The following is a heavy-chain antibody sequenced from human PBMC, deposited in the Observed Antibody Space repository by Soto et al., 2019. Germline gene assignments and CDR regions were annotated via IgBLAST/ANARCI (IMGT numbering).Heavy chain of an antibody. CDR2: IYYSGST. V-gene: IGHV4-61*01. D-gene: IGHD3-16*01. CDR3: ARESRFPGGVGWRPYSENTALKFDY. J-gene: IGHJ4*02. Sequence: QVQLQESGPGLVKPSETLSLTCTVSGGSVSSGSYYWSWIRQPPGKGLEWIGYIYYSGSTNYNPSLKSRVTISVDTSKNQFSLKLSSVTAADTAVYYCARESRFPGGVGWRPYSENTALKFDYWGQGTLVTVSS. CDR1: GGSVSSGSYY.